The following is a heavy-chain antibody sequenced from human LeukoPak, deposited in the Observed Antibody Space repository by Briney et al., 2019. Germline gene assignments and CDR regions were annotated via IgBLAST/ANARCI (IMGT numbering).Heavy chain of an antibody. CDR3: ARDHAVAGTSWFDP. CDR1: GGTFSSYV. V-gene: IGHV1-69*05. Sequence: SVKVSCKASGGTFSSYVISWVRQAPGQGLEWMGGIIPIFGTANYAQKFQGRVTITTDESTSTAYMELSSLRSEDTAVYYCARDHAVAGTSWFDPWGQGTLVTVSS. CDR2: IIPIFGTA. J-gene: IGHJ5*02. D-gene: IGHD6-19*01.